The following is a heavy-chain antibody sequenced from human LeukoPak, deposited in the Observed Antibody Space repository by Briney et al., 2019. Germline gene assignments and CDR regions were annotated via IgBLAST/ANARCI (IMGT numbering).Heavy chain of an antibody. J-gene: IGHJ4*02. CDR3: AKDPSDTAMVKYFDY. V-gene: IGHV3-23*01. CDR1: GFTFSSYA. CDR2: ISPSGDTT. Sequence: GGSLRLSCAASGFTFSSYAMSWVRQAPGKGLEWVSTISPSGDTTYYADSVKGRFTISRDNSKNTLYLQVNSLRAEDTAVYYCAKDPSDTAMVKYFDYWGQGTLVSVS. D-gene: IGHD5-18*01.